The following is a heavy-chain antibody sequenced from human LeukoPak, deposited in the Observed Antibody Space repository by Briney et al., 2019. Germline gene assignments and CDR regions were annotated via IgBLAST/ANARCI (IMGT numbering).Heavy chain of an antibody. CDR2: MNPNSGNT. Sequence: ASVKVSCKASGYTFTSYDINWVRQATGQGLEWMGWMNPNSGNTGYAQKFQGRVTMTTDTSTSTAYMELRSLRSDDTAVYYCAREAYCSSTSCYKGGALDIWGQGTMVTVSS. J-gene: IGHJ3*02. V-gene: IGHV1-8*01. D-gene: IGHD2-2*02. CDR3: AREAYCSSTSCYKGGALDI. CDR1: GYTFTSYD.